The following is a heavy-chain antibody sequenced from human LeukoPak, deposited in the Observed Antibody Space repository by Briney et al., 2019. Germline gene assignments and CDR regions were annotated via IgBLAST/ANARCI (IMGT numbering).Heavy chain of an antibody. Sequence: GRSLRLSCAASGFTFSSYGMHGVRQAPGKGLEWVAVIWYDGSDESCAGYLKRRLPISGENSKNKRYLQVHGLRAKDTAEYCGASEIILSGYFACDCWGQRTLVTHCS. D-gene: IGHD3-3*01. CDR3: ASEIILSGYFACDC. V-gene: IGHV3-33*01. CDR1: GFTFSSYG. CDR2: IWYDGSDE. J-gene: IGHJ4*02.